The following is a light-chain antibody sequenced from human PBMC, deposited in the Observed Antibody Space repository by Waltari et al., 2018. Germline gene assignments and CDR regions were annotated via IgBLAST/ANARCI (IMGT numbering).Light chain of an antibody. J-gene: IGKJ1*01. CDR1: QSISNN. CDR2: DAS. V-gene: IGKV3-11*01. CDR3: QQRANWPPGAA. Sequence: EIVLTQSPATLSLSPGERAPLPCRASQSISNNLAWYQQKPGQAPRLVIYDASNRATGIPARFSGSGSGTDFTLTISTLEPEDSAVYYCQQRANWPPGAAFGQGTKVEIK.